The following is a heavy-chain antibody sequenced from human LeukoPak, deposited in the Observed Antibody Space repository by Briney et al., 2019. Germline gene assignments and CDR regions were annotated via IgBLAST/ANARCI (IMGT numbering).Heavy chain of an antibody. CDR1: GYTFTSYY. J-gene: IGHJ4*02. CDR2: INPSGGST. Sequence: ASVKVSCTASGYTFTSYYMHWVRQAPGQGLEWMGIINPSGGSTSYAQKFQGRVTMTRDMSTSTVYMELSSLRSEDTAVYYCAREKPPVGHYYDSSGYGYWGQGTLVTVSS. CDR3: AREKPPVGHYYDSSGYGY. V-gene: IGHV1-46*01. D-gene: IGHD3-22*01.